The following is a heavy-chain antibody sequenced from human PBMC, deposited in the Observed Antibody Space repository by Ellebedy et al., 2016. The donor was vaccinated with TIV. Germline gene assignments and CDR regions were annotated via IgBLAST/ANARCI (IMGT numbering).Heavy chain of an antibody. J-gene: IGHJ1*01. D-gene: IGHD3-10*01. V-gene: IGHV5-51*01. CDR3: ARLLWFGELLYYFQH. Sequence: GESLKISXKGSGYSFTSYWLGWVRHMPGKGLEWMGIIYPGDSDTRYSPSFQGQVTISADKSISTAYLQWSSLKASDTAMYYCARLLWFGELLYYFQHWGQGTLVTVSS. CDR1: GYSFTSYW. CDR2: IYPGDSDT.